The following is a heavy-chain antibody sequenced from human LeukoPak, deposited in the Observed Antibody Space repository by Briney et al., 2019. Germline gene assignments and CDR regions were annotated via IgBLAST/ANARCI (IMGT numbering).Heavy chain of an antibody. J-gene: IGHJ4*02. V-gene: IGHV1-2*02. CDR2: INPNSGGT. CDR1: GYTFTDYY. CDR3: ARDLSGYGDWGYFDY. D-gene: IGHD4-17*01. Sequence: ASVKVSCKTSGYTFTDYYMHWVRQAPGQGLEWMGWINPNSGGTNYAQKLQGRVTMTTDTSTSTAYMELRSLRSEDTAVYYCARDLSGYGDWGYFDYWGQGTLVTVSS.